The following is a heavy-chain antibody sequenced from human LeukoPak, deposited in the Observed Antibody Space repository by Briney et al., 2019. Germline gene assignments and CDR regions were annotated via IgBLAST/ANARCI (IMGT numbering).Heavy chain of an antibody. D-gene: IGHD2-2*01. Sequence: SGTLSLTCTVSGGSISSGGYYWSWIRQPPGKGLEWIGYIYHNGSTYYNPSLKSRVTISVDRSKNQFSLKLSSVTAADTAVYYCARDTGICSSTSCPTNWFDPWGQGTLVTVSS. CDR1: GGSISSGGYY. V-gene: IGHV4-30-2*01. CDR2: IYHNGST. J-gene: IGHJ5*02. CDR3: ARDTGICSSTSCPTNWFDP.